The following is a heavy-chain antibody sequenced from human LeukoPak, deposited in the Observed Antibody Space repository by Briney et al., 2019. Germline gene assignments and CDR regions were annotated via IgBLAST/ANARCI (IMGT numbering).Heavy chain of an antibody. CDR1: GFTFSSYG. Sequence: GGSLRLSCAASGFTFSSYGMSWVRQAPGKGLEWVSAISGSGGSTYYADSVKGRFTISRDNSKNTLYLQMNSLRAEDTAVYYCAKGPIISGYYYGVFDYWGQGTLVTVSS. CDR2: ISGSGGST. D-gene: IGHD3-22*01. CDR3: AKGPIISGYYYGVFDY. V-gene: IGHV3-23*01. J-gene: IGHJ4*02.